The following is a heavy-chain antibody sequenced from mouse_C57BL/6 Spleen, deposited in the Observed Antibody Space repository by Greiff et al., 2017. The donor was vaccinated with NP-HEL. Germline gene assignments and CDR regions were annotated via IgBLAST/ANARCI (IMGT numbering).Heavy chain of an antibody. CDR1: GYTFTDYY. V-gene: IGHV1-26*01. D-gene: IGHD1-1*01. Sequence: EVQLQQSGPELVKPGASVKISCKASGYTFTDYYMNWVKQSHGKSLEWIGDINPNNGGTSYNQKFKGTATLTVDKSSSTAYMELRSLTSEDSAVYYCARWGTTTGYWGPLTALSVPS. CDR2: INPNNGGT. CDR3: ARWGTTTGY. J-gene: IGHJ2*01.